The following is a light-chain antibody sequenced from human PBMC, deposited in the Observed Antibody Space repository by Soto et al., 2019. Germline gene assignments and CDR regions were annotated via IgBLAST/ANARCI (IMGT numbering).Light chain of an antibody. J-gene: IGLJ1*01. Sequence: QSALTQPASVSGSPGQSITISCTGTSSDVGNYNLVSWYQQYPGKAPKLMIYDDNKRPSGIPDRFSGSKSGTSATLGITGFQTGDEADYYCGSWDSSLSAYVFGTGTKVTVL. CDR3: GSWDSSLSAYV. CDR1: SSDVGNYNL. CDR2: DDN. V-gene: IGLV2-14*02.